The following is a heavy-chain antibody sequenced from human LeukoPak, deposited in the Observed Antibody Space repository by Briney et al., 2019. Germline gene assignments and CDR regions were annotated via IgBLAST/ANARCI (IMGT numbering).Heavy chain of an antibody. CDR2: IKQDGSEK. Sequence: PGGSLRLSCAASGFTFSSYWMSWVRQAPGKGLEWVANIKQDGSEKYYVDSVKGRFTISRDNAKNSLYLQMNSLRAEDTAVYYCARGGLQRGHYFDYWGQGTLVTVSS. CDR3: ARGGLQRGHYFDY. CDR1: GFTFSSYW. J-gene: IGHJ4*02. D-gene: IGHD5-24*01. V-gene: IGHV3-7*01.